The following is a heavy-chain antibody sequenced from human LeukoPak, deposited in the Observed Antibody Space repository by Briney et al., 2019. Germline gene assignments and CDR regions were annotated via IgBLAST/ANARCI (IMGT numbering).Heavy chain of an antibody. Sequence: GGSLRLSCAASGFTFSSYGMSWVRQAPGKGLEWVSAISGSGGSTYYADSVKGRFTISRDNSKNTLYLQMNSLRAEDTAVYYCAKGGVLLWFGELSAWGQGTLVTVSS. D-gene: IGHD3-10*01. J-gene: IGHJ5*02. CDR1: GFTFSSYG. CDR3: AKGGVLLWFGELSA. V-gene: IGHV3-23*01. CDR2: ISGSGGST.